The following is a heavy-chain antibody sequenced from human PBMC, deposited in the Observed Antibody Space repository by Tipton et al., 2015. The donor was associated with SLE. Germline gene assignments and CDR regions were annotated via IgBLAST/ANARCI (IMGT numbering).Heavy chain of an antibody. J-gene: IGHJ4*02. D-gene: IGHD1-7*01. CDR1: GFTFDDYT. CDR2: ISWDGDST. CDR3: AKGTLEL. V-gene: IGHV3-43*01. Sequence: SLRLSCAASGFTFDDYTMHWVRQAPGRGLEWVSLISWDGDSTYYADSVKGRFTISRDNSKNSLYLQMHSLRTEDTALYYCAKGTLELWGQGTLVTVSS.